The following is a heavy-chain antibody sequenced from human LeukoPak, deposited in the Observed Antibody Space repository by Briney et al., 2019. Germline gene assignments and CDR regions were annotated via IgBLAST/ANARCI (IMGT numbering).Heavy chain of an antibody. CDR3: ARDGGDYERGFDY. CDR2: IYYSGST. D-gene: IGHD4-17*01. CDR1: GGSTSSSSYY. V-gene: IGHV4-39*07. Sequence: PSETLSLTCTVSGGSTSSSSYYWGWIRQPPGKGLEWIGSIYYSGSTYYNPSLKSRVTISVDTSKNQFSLKLSSVTAADTAVYYCARDGGDYERGFDYWGQGTLVTVSS. J-gene: IGHJ4*02.